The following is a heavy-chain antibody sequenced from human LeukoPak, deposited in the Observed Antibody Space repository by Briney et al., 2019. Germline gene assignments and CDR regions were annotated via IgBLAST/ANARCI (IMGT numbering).Heavy chain of an antibody. CDR3: ARPIGNGYFDY. D-gene: IGHD2-8*01. V-gene: IGHV3-7*05. CDR1: GFIFSSSW. CDR2: IKEDGSQK. Sequence: GGSLRLSCAASGFIFSSSWMTWVRQAPGKGLERVANIKEDGSQKYYVDSVKGRFTISRDNAKNSLFLQMNSLRAEDTALYYCARPIGNGYFDYWGQGTLVTVST. J-gene: IGHJ4*02.